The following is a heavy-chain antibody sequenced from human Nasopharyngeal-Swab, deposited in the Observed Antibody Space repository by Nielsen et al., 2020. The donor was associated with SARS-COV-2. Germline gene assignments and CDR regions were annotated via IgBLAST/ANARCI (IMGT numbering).Heavy chain of an antibody. CDR1: GFTFSTYE. V-gene: IGHV3-48*03. J-gene: IGHJ4*02. D-gene: IGHD3-10*01. CDR2: IRGTASTI. CDR3: ARVDLALSNYFDY. Sequence: GESLKISCAASGFTFSTYEMNWVRQTPGKGLEWVSYIRGTASTIYYADSVKGRFTISRDNAKNSLYLHMNSLTAEDTAIYYCARVDLALSNYFDYWGQGTLVTVSS.